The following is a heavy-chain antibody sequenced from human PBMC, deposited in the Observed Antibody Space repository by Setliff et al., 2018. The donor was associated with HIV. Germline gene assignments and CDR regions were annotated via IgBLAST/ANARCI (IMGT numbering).Heavy chain of an antibody. V-gene: IGHV1-69*06. CDR3: ARDHYSGYTLNWFDP. D-gene: IGHD2-21*01. J-gene: IGHJ5*02. Sequence: ASVKVSCKASGGTFSSYAISWVRQAPGQGLEWMGRIIPIFGTANYAQKFQGRVTITADKSTSTAYMELSSLRSGDTAVYYCARDHYSGYTLNWFDPWGQGTLVTVSS. CDR1: GGTFSSYA. CDR2: IIPIFGTA.